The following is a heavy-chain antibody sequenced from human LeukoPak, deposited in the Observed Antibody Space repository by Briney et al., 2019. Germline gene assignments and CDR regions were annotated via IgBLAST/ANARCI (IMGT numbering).Heavy chain of an antibody. J-gene: IGHJ5*02. CDR3: AREMLGYCSGGSCAFDP. CDR2: INPNSGGT. CDR1: GYTFTGYY. D-gene: IGHD2-15*01. Sequence: ASVKVSCKASGYTFTGYYMHWVRQAPRQGLEWMGRINPNSGGTNYAQKFQGRVTMTRDTSISTAYMELSRLRSDDTAVYYCAREMLGYCSGGSCAFDPWGQGTLVTVSS. V-gene: IGHV1-2*06.